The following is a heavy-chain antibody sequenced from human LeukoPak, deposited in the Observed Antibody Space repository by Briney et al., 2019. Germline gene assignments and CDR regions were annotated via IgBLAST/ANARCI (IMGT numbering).Heavy chain of an antibody. CDR3: ARDYYGSGSPGSFDY. V-gene: IGHV1-3*01. J-gene: IGHJ4*02. CDR2: INAGNGNT. Sequence: ASVKVSCKASGYTFTSYAMHWVRQAPGQRLEWMGWINAGNGNTKYSQKFQGRVTITRDTSASTAYMELSSLRSEDTAVYYCARDYYGSGSPGSFDYWGQGTLVIVSS. D-gene: IGHD3-10*01. CDR1: GYTFTSYA.